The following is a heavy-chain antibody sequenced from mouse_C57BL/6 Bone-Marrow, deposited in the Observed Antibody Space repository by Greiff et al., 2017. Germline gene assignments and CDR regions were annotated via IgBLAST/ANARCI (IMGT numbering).Heavy chain of an antibody. CDR1: GYAFSSYW. CDR3: ARWDYYGSAWYFDV. D-gene: IGHD1-1*01. J-gene: IGHJ1*03. CDR2: IYPGDGDT. V-gene: IGHV1-80*01. Sequence: QVQLQQSGAELVKPGASVKISCKASGYAFSSYWMNWVKQRPGKGLEWIGQIYPGDGDTNYNGKVKGKATLTADKSSSTAYMQLSSLTSEDSAVYFCARWDYYGSAWYFDVWGTGTTVTVSS.